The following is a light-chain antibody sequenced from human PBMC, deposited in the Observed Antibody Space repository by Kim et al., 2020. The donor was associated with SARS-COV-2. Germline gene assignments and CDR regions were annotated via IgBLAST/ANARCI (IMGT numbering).Light chain of an antibody. CDR3: QQSHTFPYS. V-gene: IGKV1-39*01. J-gene: IGKJ2*03. CDR1: QSVDSF. Sequence: DIQMTQSPSSLSASVGDRVTINCRASQSVDSFLNWYQQKPEKAPKLIIFGASTLQSGVPSRFRGSGSETDYTLSISDLHPEDIGSYYCQQSHTFPYSFGQGTKLEI. CDR2: GAS.